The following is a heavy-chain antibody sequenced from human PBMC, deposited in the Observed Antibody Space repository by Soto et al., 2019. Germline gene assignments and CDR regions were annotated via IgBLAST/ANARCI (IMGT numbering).Heavy chain of an antibody. D-gene: IGHD2-15*01. Sequence: QVQLQESGPGLVKPSQTLSLTCTVSGGSISSGGDYWSWIRQHPGKGLEWIGYIYYSGSTYYNPSLKGRVTFSVDTSKNHFSLKLSSVTAADTAVYSCARATPYYYYGMDVWGQGTTVTVSS. CDR2: IYYSGST. CDR3: ARATPYYYYGMDV. V-gene: IGHV4-31*03. CDR1: GGSISSGGDY. J-gene: IGHJ6*02.